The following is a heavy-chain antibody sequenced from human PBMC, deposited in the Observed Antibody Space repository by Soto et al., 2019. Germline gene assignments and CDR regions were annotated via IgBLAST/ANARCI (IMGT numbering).Heavy chain of an antibody. CDR2: ISGSGGST. CDR1: GFTFSSYA. Sequence: GGSLRLSCAASGFTFSSYAMSWVRQAPGKGLEWVSAISGSGGSTYYADSVKGRFTISRDNSKNTLYLQMNSLRAEDTAVYYCAKDLPVPIVLMVYAPPTYFDYWGQGTLVTVSS. CDR3: AKDLPVPIVLMVYAPPTYFDY. D-gene: IGHD2-8*01. J-gene: IGHJ4*02. V-gene: IGHV3-23*01.